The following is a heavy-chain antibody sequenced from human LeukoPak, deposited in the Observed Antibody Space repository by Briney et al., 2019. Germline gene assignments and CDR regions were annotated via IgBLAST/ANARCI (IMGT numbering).Heavy chain of an antibody. CDR3: ARPPSNWNYYFDY. D-gene: IGHD1-7*01. V-gene: IGHV3-48*03. Sequence: PGGSLRLSCAASGFTFSSYEMNWVRRAPGKGLEWVSYISSSGSTIYYADSVKGRFTISRDNAKNSLYLQMNSLRAEDTAVYYCARPPSNWNYYFDYWGQGTLVTVSS. CDR1: GFTFSSYE. J-gene: IGHJ4*02. CDR2: ISSSGSTI.